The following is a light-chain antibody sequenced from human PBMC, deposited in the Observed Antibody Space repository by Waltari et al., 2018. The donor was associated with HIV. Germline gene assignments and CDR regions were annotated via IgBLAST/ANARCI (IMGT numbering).Light chain of an antibody. CDR2: DAS. Sequence: EIVLTQSPATLSLSPGERANLSCRASQSVSSYLAWYQQKPGQAPRLLIYDASNRATGIPARFSGSGSGTDFTLTISSLEPEDFAVYYCQQRSNWQTFGQGTKVEIK. V-gene: IGKV3-11*01. CDR3: QQRSNWQT. CDR1: QSVSSY. J-gene: IGKJ1*01.